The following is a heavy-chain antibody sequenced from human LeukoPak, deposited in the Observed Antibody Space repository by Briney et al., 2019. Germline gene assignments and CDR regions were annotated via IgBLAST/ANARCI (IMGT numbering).Heavy chain of an antibody. J-gene: IGHJ6*02. CDR1: GFTFSRYS. CDR3: ARDMLEYYGSGNYYYGMDV. D-gene: IGHD3-10*01. Sequence: PGGSPRLSCAASGFTFSRYSMNWVRQAPGKGLEWVSYISSSSSTIYYADSVKGRFTISRDNAKNSLYLQMNSLRAEDTAVYYCARDMLEYYGSGNYYYGMDVWGQGTTVTVSS. CDR2: ISSSSSTI. V-gene: IGHV3-48*01.